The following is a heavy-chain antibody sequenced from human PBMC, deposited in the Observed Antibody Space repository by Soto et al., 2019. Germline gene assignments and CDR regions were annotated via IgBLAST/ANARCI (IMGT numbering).Heavy chain of an antibody. Sequence: PSETLSLTCTVSGGSISSGDYYWSWIRQPPGKGLEWIGYIYYSGSTYYNPSLKSRVTISVDTSKNQFSLKLSSVTAADTAVYYCARDIILSGGFDYWGQGXLVTVPS. CDR2: IYYSGST. CDR3: ARDIILSGGFDY. CDR1: GGSISSGDYY. V-gene: IGHV4-30-4*01. J-gene: IGHJ4*02. D-gene: IGHD3-10*01.